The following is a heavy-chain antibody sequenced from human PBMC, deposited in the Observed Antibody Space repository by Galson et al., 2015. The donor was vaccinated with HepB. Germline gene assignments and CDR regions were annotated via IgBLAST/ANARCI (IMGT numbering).Heavy chain of an antibody. V-gene: IGHV5-51*03. D-gene: IGHD2-2*01. J-gene: IGHJ6*03. Sequence: SGAEVKKPGESLKISCKGSGYRFTSYWIGWVRQMPGKGLEWMGIIYPGDSDTRYSPSFQGQVTISADKSISTAYLQWSSLKASGTAMYYCARIPPCSSTSCYYYYYYMDVWGKGTTVTVSS. CDR3: ARIPPCSSTSCYYYYYYMDV. CDR1: GYRFTSYW. CDR2: IYPGDSDT.